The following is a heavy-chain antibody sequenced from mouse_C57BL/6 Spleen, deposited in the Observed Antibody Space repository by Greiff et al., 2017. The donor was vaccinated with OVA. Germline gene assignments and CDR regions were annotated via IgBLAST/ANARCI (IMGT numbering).Heavy chain of an antibody. J-gene: IGHJ3*01. CDR1: GYTFTSYW. Sequence: VQLQQSGAELVKPGASVKMSCKASGYTFTSYWITWVKQRPGQGLEWIGDIYPGSGSTNYNEKFKSKATLTVDTSSSTAYMQLSSLTSEDSAVYYCARGGYGYEAWFAYWGQGTLVTVSA. CDR3: ARGGYGYEAWFAY. CDR2: IYPGSGST. D-gene: IGHD2-2*01. V-gene: IGHV1-55*01.